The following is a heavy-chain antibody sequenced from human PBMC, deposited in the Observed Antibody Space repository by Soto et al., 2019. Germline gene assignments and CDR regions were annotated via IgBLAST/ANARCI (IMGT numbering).Heavy chain of an antibody. D-gene: IGHD3-16*01. Sequence: GGSLRPSCAASGFTFSDRYMDWVRQAPGKGLEWVGRTKNKANSYTTEYAASVKGRFTISRDDSRNSVYLQMNSLKTDDTAVYYCTIEGAYPGPDFDYWGQGTLVTVSS. J-gene: IGHJ4*02. CDR2: TKNKANSYTT. CDR3: TIEGAYPGPDFDY. V-gene: IGHV3-72*01. CDR1: GFTFSDRY.